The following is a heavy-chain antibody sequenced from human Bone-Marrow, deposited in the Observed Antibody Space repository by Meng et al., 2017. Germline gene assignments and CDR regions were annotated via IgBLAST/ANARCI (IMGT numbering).Heavy chain of an antibody. CDR3: ARAASSYGAGHYGMDV. Sequence: GESLKISCAASGFTFSSYSMNWVRQAPGKGLEWVSSISSSSSYIYYADSVKGRFTIYRDNAKNSLYRQMNSLRAEDTAVYYCARAASSYGAGHYGMDVWGQGTTVTVSS. CDR2: ISSSSSYI. J-gene: IGHJ6*02. V-gene: IGHV3-21*01. CDR1: GFTFSSYS. D-gene: IGHD5-18*01.